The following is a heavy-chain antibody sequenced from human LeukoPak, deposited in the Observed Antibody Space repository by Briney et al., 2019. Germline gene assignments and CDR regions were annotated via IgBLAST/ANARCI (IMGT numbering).Heavy chain of an antibody. J-gene: IGHJ5*02. Sequence: GGSLRLSCAASGFTFSSYGMHWVRQAPGKGLEWVAVISYDGSNKYYADSVKGRFTISRDNSKNTLYLQMNSLRAEDTAVYYCAKDLFKSQLLYNGFDPWSQGTLVTVSS. CDR2: ISYDGSNK. CDR1: GFTFSSYG. D-gene: IGHD2-2*02. V-gene: IGHV3-30*18. CDR3: AKDLFKSQLLYNGFDP.